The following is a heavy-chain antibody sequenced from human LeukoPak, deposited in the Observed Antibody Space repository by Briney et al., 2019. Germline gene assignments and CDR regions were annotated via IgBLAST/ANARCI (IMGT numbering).Heavy chain of an antibody. D-gene: IGHD2-15*01. CDR3: ARAGGYCGRISCPYYFDY. CDR1: GFTFSSYS. J-gene: IGHJ4*02. Sequence: PGGSLRLSCAASGFTFSSYSMNWVRQAPGKGLEWVSSISSSSSYIYYADSVKGRFTISRDNAKNSLYLQMNGLRAEDTAVYYCARAGGYCGRISCPYYFDYWGQGSLVAVSS. CDR2: ISSSSSYI. V-gene: IGHV3-21*01.